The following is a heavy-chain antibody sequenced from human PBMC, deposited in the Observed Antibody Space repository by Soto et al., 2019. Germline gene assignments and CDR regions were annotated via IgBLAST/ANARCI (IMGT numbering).Heavy chain of an antibody. CDR3: ARRTTAWSAADD. V-gene: IGHV1-8*01. J-gene: IGHJ4*02. CDR1: GYTFTSYD. Sequence: ASVKVSCKASGYTFTSYDIYWVRQATGQGLEWMGWMNPNSGNTGYALKFQGRVTMPRNTSISTAYMELSSLKSDDTAIYYCARRTTAWSAADDWGQGTRVTVSS. D-gene: IGHD2-21*02. CDR2: MNPNSGNT.